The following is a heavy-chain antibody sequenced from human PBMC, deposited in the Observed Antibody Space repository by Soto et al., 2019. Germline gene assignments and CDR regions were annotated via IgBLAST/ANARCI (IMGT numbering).Heavy chain of an antibody. Sequence: SETLSLTCSVSGGSINSSSYFWGWVRQPPGKGLEWIGSIYYSGSTYYNPSLRSRVTISVDTSKNQFSLKLSSVTAADTAVFYCARHYSSGSRNWFDPCGQGTLVTVSS. CDR2: IYYSGST. CDR1: GGSINSSSYF. V-gene: IGHV4-39*01. D-gene: IGHD6-19*01. J-gene: IGHJ5*02. CDR3: ARHYSSGSRNWFDP.